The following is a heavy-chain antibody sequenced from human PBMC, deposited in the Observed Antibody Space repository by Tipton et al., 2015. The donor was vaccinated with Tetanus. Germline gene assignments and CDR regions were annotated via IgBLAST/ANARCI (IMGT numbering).Heavy chain of an antibody. CDR3: ARGGGHFDY. CDR2: ITPIFGTT. V-gene: IGHV1-69*01. J-gene: IGHJ4*02. D-gene: IGHD3-16*01. CDR1: GGTFTNYA. Sequence: QLVQSGAEMKKPGSSVKVSCKASGGTFTNYALSWVRQAPGQGLEWVGGITPIFGTTNSAPKFQGRVTITADESTNTAYMELSSLRSDDAALYYCARGGGHFDYWGQGTLVTVSS.